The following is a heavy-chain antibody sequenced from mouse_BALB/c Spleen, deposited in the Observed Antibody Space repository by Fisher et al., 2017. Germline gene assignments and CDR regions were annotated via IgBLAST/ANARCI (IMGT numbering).Heavy chain of an antibody. J-gene: IGHJ4*01. CDR3: ARRMAGNHYAMDY. D-gene: IGHD2-1*01. V-gene: IGHV1-9*01. Sequence: KFKGKATFTADTSSNTAYMQLSSPTSEDSAVYYCARRMAGNHYAMDYWGQGTSVTVSS.